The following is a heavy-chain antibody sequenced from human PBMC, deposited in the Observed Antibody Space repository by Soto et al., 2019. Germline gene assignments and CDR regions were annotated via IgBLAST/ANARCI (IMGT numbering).Heavy chain of an antibody. J-gene: IGHJ4*02. CDR2: IYYSGST. CDR1: GGSISSGDYY. Sequence: PSETLSLTCTVSGGSISSGDYYWSWIRQPPGKGLEWIGYIYYSGSTYYNPSLKSRVTISVDTSKNHFSLKLSPVTAADTAVYYCARVDTAMDNLDSWGQGTLVTVNS. CDR3: ARVDTAMDNLDS. D-gene: IGHD5-18*01. V-gene: IGHV4-30-4*01.